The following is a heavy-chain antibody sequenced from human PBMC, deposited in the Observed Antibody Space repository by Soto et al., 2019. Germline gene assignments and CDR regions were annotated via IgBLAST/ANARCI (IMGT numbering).Heavy chain of an antibody. CDR2: VSPKSGNT. J-gene: IGHJ1*01. V-gene: IGHV1-18*01. Sequence: QIQLVQSGAEVKKPGASVKVSCKAPGYNFFDYGVSWVRQAPGQGLEWMGWVSPKSGNTDYARKVQGRVTMTTDISTSTAYMELRGLISDDTGVYYCARGRTVSSIGPLLVWGQGTLVSVSS. CDR1: GYNFFDYG. CDR3: ARGRTVSSIGPLLV. D-gene: IGHD1-1*01.